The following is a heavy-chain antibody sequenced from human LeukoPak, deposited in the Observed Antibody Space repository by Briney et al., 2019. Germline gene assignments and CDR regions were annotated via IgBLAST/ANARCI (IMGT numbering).Heavy chain of an antibody. CDR1: GFTFSSYE. D-gene: IGHD3-22*01. CDR2: IKQDGSEK. Sequence: GGSLRLSCAASGFTFSSYEMNWVRQAPGKGLEWVASIKQDGSEKYYVDSVMGRFTISRDNAKNSLHLQMNSVRAEDTAVYYCARVDNSGSIPDYWGQGTLVIVSS. V-gene: IGHV3-7*01. J-gene: IGHJ4*02. CDR3: ARVDNSGSIPDY.